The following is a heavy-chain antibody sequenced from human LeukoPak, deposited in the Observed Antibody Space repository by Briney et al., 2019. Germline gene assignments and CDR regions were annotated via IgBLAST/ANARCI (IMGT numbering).Heavy chain of an antibody. Sequence: ASVKVSXKASGYTFTSYYMHWVRQAPGQGLEWIGIINPSGGSTSYAQKFQGRVTMTRDTSTSTVYMELSSLRSEDTAVYYCARDTAAHIWSYYFDYWGQGTLVTVSS. J-gene: IGHJ4*02. V-gene: IGHV1-46*01. CDR3: ARDTAAHIWSYYFDY. CDR1: GYTFTSYY. CDR2: INPSGGST. D-gene: IGHD6-13*01.